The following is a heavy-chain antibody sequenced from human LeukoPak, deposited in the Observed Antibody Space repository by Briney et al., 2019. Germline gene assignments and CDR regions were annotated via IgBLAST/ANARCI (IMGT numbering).Heavy chain of an antibody. CDR3: VKARGAMTTRWYFDY. D-gene: IGHD3-10*01. J-gene: IGHJ4*02. Sequence: PGGSLRLSCVGSGFTFSNYAMYWVRQAPGKGLEYVSAISNNGGSTYYADSVKGRFTISRDNSKNTLYFQMSSLRGEDTAVYYCVKARGAMTTRWYFDYWGQGTLVTVSS. CDR2: ISNNGGST. CDR1: GFTFSNYA. V-gene: IGHV3-64D*06.